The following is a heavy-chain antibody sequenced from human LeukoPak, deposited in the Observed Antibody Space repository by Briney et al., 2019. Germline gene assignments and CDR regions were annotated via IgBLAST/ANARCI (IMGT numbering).Heavy chain of an antibody. CDR2: IYYSGST. Sequence: PSETLSLTCTVSGDSISSGDFYWSWIRQPPGKGLEWIGYIYYSGSTYYNPPLKRRVTISVDMSKNQFSLNLSSVTAADMAVYYCARDGGLRGRWEPYSYYGMDVWGQGTTVTVSS. J-gene: IGHJ6*02. V-gene: IGHV4-30-4*01. D-gene: IGHD1-14*01. CDR3: ARDGGLRGRWEPYSYYGMDV. CDR1: GDSISSGDFY.